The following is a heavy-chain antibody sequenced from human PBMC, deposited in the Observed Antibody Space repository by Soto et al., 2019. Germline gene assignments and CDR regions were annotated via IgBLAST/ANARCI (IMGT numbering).Heavy chain of an antibody. Sequence: EVQLVESGGGLVQPGRSLRLSCAAFGFTFEAYAMHGIRQTPGKGLEWVAGINWNSGSIGYADSVKGRFTISRDNANNSLYLQMDSLRTEDTALYFCAKGRGALAVVSNWFDPWGQGTLVTVSS. V-gene: IGHV3-9*01. D-gene: IGHD3-22*01. CDR1: GFTFEAYA. J-gene: IGHJ5*02. CDR2: INWNSGSI. CDR3: AKGRGALAVVSNWFDP.